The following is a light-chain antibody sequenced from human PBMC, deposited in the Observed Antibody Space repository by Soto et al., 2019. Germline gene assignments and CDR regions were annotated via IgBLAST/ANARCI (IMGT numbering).Light chain of an antibody. V-gene: IGLV2-14*03. Sequence: QSALTQPASVSGCPGQSITICCTGASSDVGAYNYVSWYQHHPGKVPQLMIYDVSNRPSGVSNRFSGSKSGNTASLTISGLQAEDEADYYCSSYTSSNTYDFGTGTKVTVL. CDR1: SSDVGAYNY. CDR3: SSYTSSNTYD. CDR2: DVS. J-gene: IGLJ1*01.